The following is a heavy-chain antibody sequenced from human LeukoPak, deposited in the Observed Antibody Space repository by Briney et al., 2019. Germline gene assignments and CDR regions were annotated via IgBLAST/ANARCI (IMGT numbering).Heavy chain of an antibody. CDR1: GFTFSSYA. Sequence: PGRSLRLSCAASGFTFSSYAMHWVRQAPGKGLEWVAVISYDGSNKYYADSVKGRFTISRDNSKNTLYLQMNSLRAEDTAVDYCASGYGSGENIDYWGQGTLVTVSS. D-gene: IGHD3-10*01. CDR2: ISYDGSNK. J-gene: IGHJ4*02. CDR3: ASGYGSGENIDY. V-gene: IGHV3-30*01.